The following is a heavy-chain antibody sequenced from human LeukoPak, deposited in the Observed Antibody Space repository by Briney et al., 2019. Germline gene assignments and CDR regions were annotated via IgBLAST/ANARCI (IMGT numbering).Heavy chain of an antibody. J-gene: IGHJ5*02. D-gene: IGHD2-15*01. V-gene: IGHV3-64*01. CDR2: ISSDGGNT. CDR3: ARNRYCRGGNCYSLRSLDP. Sequence: GGSLRLSCAASGFTFSSYAMHLGRQAPGKGLEDVSTISSDGGNTYYANSVEGRFTISRDNSKNTLYLQMDSLRAEAMAVYYCARNRYCRGGNCYSLRSLDPWGQGTLVTVSS. CDR1: GFTFSSYA.